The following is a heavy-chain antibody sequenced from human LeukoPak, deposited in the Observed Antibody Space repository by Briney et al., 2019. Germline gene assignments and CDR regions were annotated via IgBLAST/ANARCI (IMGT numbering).Heavy chain of an antibody. CDR3: ARQWYSSSWYYFDY. CDR2: IYYSGST. J-gene: IGHJ4*02. D-gene: IGHD6-13*01. V-gene: IGHV4-39*01. CDR1: GGSISSSSYY. Sequence: SETLSLTCTVSGGSISSSSYYWGWIRQPPGKGLEWIGSIYYSGSTYYNPSLKSRVTISVDTSKNQFSLKLSSVTAADMAVYYCARQWYSSSWYYFDYWGQGTLVTVSS.